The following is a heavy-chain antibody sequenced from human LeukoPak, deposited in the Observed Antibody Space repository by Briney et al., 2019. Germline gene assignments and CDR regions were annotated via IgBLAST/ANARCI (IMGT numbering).Heavy chain of an antibody. CDR2: IYTSGST. D-gene: IGHD5-12*01. CDR3: ASAAYEGSWDWFVP. J-gene: IGHJ5*02. CDR1: GGSISSYY. Sequence: SETLSLTCTVSGGSISSYYWSWIRQPAGKGLERIGRIYTSGSTNYNPSLKSRVTMSVDTSKNQFSLKLSSVTAADTAVYYCASAAYEGSWDWFVPWGQGTLVTVPS. V-gene: IGHV4-4*07.